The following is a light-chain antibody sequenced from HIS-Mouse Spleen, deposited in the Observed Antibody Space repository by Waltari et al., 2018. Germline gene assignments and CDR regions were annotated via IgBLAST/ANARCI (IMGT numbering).Light chain of an antibody. CDR1: ALPKKY. CDR2: EAS. Sequence: SYELTQPPPVSVSPGQTARITRSGDALPKKYAYWYQQKSVQAPVLVIYEASKRPSGIPERFSGSSSGTMATLTISGAQVEDEADYYCYSTDSSGNHRVFGGGTKLTVL. J-gene: IGLJ2*01. CDR3: YSTDSSGNHRV. V-gene: IGLV3-10*01.